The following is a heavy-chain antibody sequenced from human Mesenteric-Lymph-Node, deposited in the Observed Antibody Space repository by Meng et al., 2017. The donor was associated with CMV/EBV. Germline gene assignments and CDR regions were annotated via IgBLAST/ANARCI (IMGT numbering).Heavy chain of an antibody. V-gene: IGHV1-46*01. CDR3: ARDFDGFWTVGDY. CDR2: LNTVRGST. D-gene: IGHD3/OR15-3a*01. Sequence: KASGGNFSSYAISWVGKAPGQGLEWMGRLNTVRGSTTYAQKFQGRVTMTRDTSTSTVYMELSSLRSEDTAVYYCARDFDGFWTVGDYWGQGTLVTVSS. CDR1: GGNFSSYA. J-gene: IGHJ4*02.